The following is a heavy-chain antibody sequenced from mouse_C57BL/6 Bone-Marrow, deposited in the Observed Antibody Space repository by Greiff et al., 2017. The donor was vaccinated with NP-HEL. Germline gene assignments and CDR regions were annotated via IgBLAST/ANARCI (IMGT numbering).Heavy chain of an antibody. CDR1: GYTFTSYW. V-gene: IGHV1-64*01. CDR3: ARSLYYYGPYFDV. D-gene: IGHD1-1*01. Sequence: QVQLQQSGAELVKPGASVKLSCKASGYTFTSYWMHWVKQRPGQGLEWIGMIHPNSGSTNYNEKFKSKATLTVDKSSSTAYMQLSSLTSEDSAVYYCARSLYYYGPYFDVWGTGTTVTVSS. CDR2: IHPNSGST. J-gene: IGHJ1*03.